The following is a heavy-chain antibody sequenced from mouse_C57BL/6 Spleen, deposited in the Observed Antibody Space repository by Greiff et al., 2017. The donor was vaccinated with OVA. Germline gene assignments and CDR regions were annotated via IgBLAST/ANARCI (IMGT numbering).Heavy chain of an antibody. Sequence: VKLQEPGAELVRPGTSVKVSCKASGYAFTNYLIEWVKQRPGQGLEWIGVINPGSGGTNYNEKFKGKATLTADKSSSTAYMQLSSLTSEDSAVYFCVYGSSLDYWGQGTTLTVAS. J-gene: IGHJ2*01. V-gene: IGHV1-54*01. CDR3: VYGSSLDY. CDR2: INPGSGGT. CDR1: GYAFTNYL. D-gene: IGHD1-1*01.